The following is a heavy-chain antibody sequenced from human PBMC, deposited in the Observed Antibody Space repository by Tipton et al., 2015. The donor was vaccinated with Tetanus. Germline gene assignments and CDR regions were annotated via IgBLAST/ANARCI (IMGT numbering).Heavy chain of an antibody. J-gene: IGHJ4*02. CDR1: GGAFRGYY. V-gene: IGHV4-34*01. D-gene: IGHD6-19*01. CDR2: IKHSGST. CDR3: ARIAVAGGVDC. Sequence: KPSETLSLTCAVYGGAFRGYYWSWVRQPPGKGVGWVGEIKHSGSTNYNPSLKSRVTISVDTSKNQFSLKLSSVTAADTAVYYCARIAVAGGVDCWGQGTLVTVSS.